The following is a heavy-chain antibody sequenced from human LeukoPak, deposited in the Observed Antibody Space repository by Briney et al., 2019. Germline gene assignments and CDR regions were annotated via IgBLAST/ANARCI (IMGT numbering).Heavy chain of an antibody. Sequence: GGSLRLSCAASGFTFSSYAMSWVRQAPGKGLEWVSVISGGGGRTYYGDSVKGRFTISRDNSKNTVYLQMNSLRAEDTAVYYCAKDVRDIVVLIDTYMYWGQGTLVTVSS. CDR3: AKDVRDIVVLIDTYMY. J-gene: IGHJ4*02. CDR1: GFTFSSYA. D-gene: IGHD2-21*01. CDR2: ISGGGGRT. V-gene: IGHV3-23*01.